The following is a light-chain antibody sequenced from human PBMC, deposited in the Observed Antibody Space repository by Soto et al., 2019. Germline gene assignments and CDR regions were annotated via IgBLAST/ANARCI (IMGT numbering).Light chain of an antibody. V-gene: IGLV2-14*03. CDR3: SSYTSRSTVV. Sequence: QPASVSGSPGQSITISCTGTSSDVGGYNYVSWYQHHPGKAPKLIIYNFLNRPSGISNHFSGSKSGNTASLTISGLQAEDEADYYCSSYTSRSTVVFGGGTQLTVL. CDR1: SSDVGGYNY. CDR2: NFL. J-gene: IGLJ7*01.